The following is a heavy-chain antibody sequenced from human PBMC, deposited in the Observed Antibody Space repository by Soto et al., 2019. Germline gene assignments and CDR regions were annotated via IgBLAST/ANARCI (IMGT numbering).Heavy chain of an antibody. V-gene: IGHV1-69*12. D-gene: IGHD2-21*02. Sequence: QVQLEQSGAEVKKPGSSVKVSCKASGGTFSNSAISWVRQAPGQGLEWMGGIMPIFRTPDYAQKFQGRVTITADESTTTAYMGLSGLKPDDTAVYYCARDKDRAQLGGNYYCILDVWGQGTTVTVSS. CDR2: IMPIFRTP. CDR1: GGTFSNSA. CDR3: ARDKDRAQLGGNYYCILDV. J-gene: IGHJ6*02.